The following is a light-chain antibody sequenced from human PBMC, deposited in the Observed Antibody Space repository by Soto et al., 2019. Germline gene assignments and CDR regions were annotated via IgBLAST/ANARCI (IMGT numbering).Light chain of an antibody. Sequence: QSALTQPASVSGSPGQSITISCTGTSSDVGGYNYFSWYQQHPGKAPKLMIYGVNNRPSGVSNRFSGSKSGNTASLTISGLQAEDEADYYCSSYTSSSTLGVFGGGTKLTVL. CDR2: GVN. V-gene: IGLV2-14*01. J-gene: IGLJ2*01. CDR1: SSDVGGYNY. CDR3: SSYTSSSTLGV.